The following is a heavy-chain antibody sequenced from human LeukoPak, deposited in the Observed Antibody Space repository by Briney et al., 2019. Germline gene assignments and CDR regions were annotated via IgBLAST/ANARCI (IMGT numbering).Heavy chain of an antibody. CDR2: VYHTGTS. CDR3: ARELDKWSALDY. CDR1: GDSITGYY. Sequence: SETLSLTCTVSGDSITGYYWTWVRQPPGKGLEWIVYVYHTGTSNYNPSFRSRITMSVDTSKNQYSVKLTYVTAADTAVYFCARELDKWSALDYWGLGTLVTVSS. D-gene: IGHD2-8*01. V-gene: IGHV4-59*12. J-gene: IGHJ4*02.